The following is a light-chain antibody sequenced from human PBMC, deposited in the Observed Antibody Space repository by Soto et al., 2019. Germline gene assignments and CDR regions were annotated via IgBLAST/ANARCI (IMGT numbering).Light chain of an antibody. CDR1: SSDVGNYNL. Sequence: QSALTQPASVSGSPGQSITISCTGTSSDVGNYNLVSWYQQYPGKAPNLMIYEGGKRPSGVSHRFSGSKSGNTASLTISGPQAEDEDDYYCCSFALRSTLIFGGGTKLTVL. J-gene: IGLJ2*01. CDR3: CSFALRSTLI. V-gene: IGLV2-23*01. CDR2: EGG.